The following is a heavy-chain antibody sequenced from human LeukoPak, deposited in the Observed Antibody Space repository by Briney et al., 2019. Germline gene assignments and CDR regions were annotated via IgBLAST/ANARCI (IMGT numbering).Heavy chain of an antibody. Sequence: SETLSLTCAVSGGSISSSNWWSWVRQPPGKGLEWIGEINHSGSTNYNPSLKSRVIISVDKSKNQFSLKLSSVTAADTAVYYCALSGLWNYWGQGTLVTVSS. J-gene: IGHJ4*02. CDR3: ALSGLWNY. D-gene: IGHD2/OR15-2a*01. V-gene: IGHV4-4*02. CDR2: INHSGST. CDR1: GGSISSSNW.